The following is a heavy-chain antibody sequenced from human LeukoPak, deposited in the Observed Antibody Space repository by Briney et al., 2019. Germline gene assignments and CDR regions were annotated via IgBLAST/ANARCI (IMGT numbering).Heavy chain of an antibody. J-gene: IGHJ3*02. CDR2: IYWDDDK. CDR3: AHSYYDSSGYFADAFDI. D-gene: IGHD3-22*01. CDR1: GFSLSTSGVG. V-gene: IGHV2-5*02. Sequence: SGPTLVKSTQTLTLTCTFSGFSLSTSGVGVGWIRQPPGKALEWLALIYWDDDKRYSPSLKSRLTITKDTSKNQVVPTMTNMDPVDTATYYCAHSYYDSSGYFADAFDIWGQGTMVTVSS.